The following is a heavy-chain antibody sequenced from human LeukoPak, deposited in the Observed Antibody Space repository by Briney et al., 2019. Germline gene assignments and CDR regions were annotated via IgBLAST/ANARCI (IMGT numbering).Heavy chain of an antibody. D-gene: IGHD3-3*01. V-gene: IGHV3-48*01. CDR1: GFTFSSYS. CDR3: ASARFLEWPRAFDI. Sequence: PGGSLRLSCAASGFTFSSYSMNWVRQAPGKGLEWVSYISSSSSTIYYADSVKGRFTISRGNAKNSLYLQMNSLRAEDTAVYYCASARFLEWPRAFDIWGQGTMVTVSS. J-gene: IGHJ3*02. CDR2: ISSSSSTI.